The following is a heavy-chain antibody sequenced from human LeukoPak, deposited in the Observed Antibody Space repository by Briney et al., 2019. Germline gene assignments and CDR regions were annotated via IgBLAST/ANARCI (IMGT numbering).Heavy chain of an antibody. CDR1: GFTFTDAW. Sequence: TGGSLRLSCAASGFTFTDAWMSWVRQAPGKGLEWVGRIKRKADGGTSDYAAPVKGRFTISRDDSKNTLFLQMNSLKIDDTAGYHCTTNRPGGWFGELAVWGQGTTVTVSS. CDR2: IKRKADGGTS. D-gene: IGHD3-10*01. J-gene: IGHJ6*01. V-gene: IGHV3-15*01. CDR3: TTNRPGGWFGELAV.